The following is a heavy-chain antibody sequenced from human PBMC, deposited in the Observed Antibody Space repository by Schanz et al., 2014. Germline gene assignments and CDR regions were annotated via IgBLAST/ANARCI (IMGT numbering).Heavy chain of an antibody. CDR3: ARDGEAAAGCDY. J-gene: IGHJ4*02. V-gene: IGHV1-46*03. D-gene: IGHD6-13*01. CDR2: INPYDDTI. Sequence: QLMQSGSEVRKPGASVKVSCKASGYTFTTYYIHWVRQAPGQGLEWMGLINPYDDTIDYAKKFQGRFTMTRDTSTTTVYMELSSLRSEDTAVYYCARDGEAAAGCDYWGQGTLVTVSS. CDR1: GYTFTTYY.